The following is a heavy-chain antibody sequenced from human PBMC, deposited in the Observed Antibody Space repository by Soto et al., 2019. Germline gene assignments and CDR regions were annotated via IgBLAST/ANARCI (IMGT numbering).Heavy chain of an antibody. J-gene: IGHJ4*02. D-gene: IGHD1-26*01. CDR3: ARVTAVVGATSADY. Sequence: SETLSLTCSVSGGSISSGDYYWSWIRQPPGKGLEWIGYIYYSGSTYYNPSLRSRLTISLDTSKNQFSLKLSSVTAADTAVYYCARVTAVVGATSADYWGQGILVTVSS. CDR2: IYYSGST. V-gene: IGHV4-30-4*01. CDR1: GGSISSGDYY.